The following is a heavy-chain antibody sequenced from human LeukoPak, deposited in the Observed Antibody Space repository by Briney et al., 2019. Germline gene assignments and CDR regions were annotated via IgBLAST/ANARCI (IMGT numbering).Heavy chain of an antibody. CDR1: SYSISSGYY. V-gene: IGHV4-38-2*02. D-gene: IGHD6-13*01. CDR2: IYHSGST. J-gene: IGHJ4*02. CDR3: ARGQQLASFDY. Sequence: PSETLSLTCTVSSYSISSGYYWGWIRQPPGKGLEWIGNIYHSGSTYYNPSLKSRVTISVGTSNNQFSLKLSSVTAADTAVYYCARGQQLASFDYWGQGTLVTVSS.